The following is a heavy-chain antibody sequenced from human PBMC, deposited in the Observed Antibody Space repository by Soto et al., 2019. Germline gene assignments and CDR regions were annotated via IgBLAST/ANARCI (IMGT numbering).Heavy chain of an antibody. CDR3: ARHPYSFRGPFDS. CDR2: VNYNGNT. Sequence: QLQLQESGPRLVKPSETLSLTCAVSGGSMSSSAYFWAWVGQPPGKPLEWIGSVNYNGNTYYNPSLRSRVTISTDPFKNHFSLRLTSVTAADTAVFYCARHPYSFRGPFDSWGQGALVTVSS. V-gene: IGHV4-39*01. J-gene: IGHJ4*02. D-gene: IGHD2-21*01. CDR1: GGSMSSSAYF.